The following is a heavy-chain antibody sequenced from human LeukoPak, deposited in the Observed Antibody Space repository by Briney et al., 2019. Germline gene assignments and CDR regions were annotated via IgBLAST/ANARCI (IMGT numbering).Heavy chain of an antibody. J-gene: IGHJ6*02. Sequence: SVKVSYKASGFTFTSSAVQWVRQACGQRLEWIGWIVVGSGNTNYAQKFQERVTITRDMSISTAYMELSSLRSEDTAVYYCAADLRIVGAIDYYYYGMDVWGQGTTVTVSS. CDR2: IVVGSGNT. CDR1: GFTFTSSA. V-gene: IGHV1-58*01. CDR3: AADLRIVGAIDYYYYGMDV. D-gene: IGHD1-26*01.